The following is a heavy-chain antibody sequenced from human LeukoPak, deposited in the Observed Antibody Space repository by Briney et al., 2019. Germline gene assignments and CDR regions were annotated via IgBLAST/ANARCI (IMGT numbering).Heavy chain of an antibody. J-gene: IGHJ4*02. CDR2: IYHSGST. Sequence: SETLSLTCAVSGYSISSGYYWGWIRQPPGKGLEWIGSIYHSGSTYYNPSLESRVTISVDTSKNQFSLKLSSVTAADTAVYYCAGEVVVPALYYFDYWGQGTLVTVSS. CDR3: AGEVVVPALYYFDY. CDR1: GYSISSGYY. D-gene: IGHD2-2*01. V-gene: IGHV4-38-2*02.